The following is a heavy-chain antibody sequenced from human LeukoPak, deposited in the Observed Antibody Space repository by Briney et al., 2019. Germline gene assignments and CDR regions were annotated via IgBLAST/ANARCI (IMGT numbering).Heavy chain of an antibody. CDR1: GGSVSSGAYY. J-gene: IGHJ5*01. D-gene: IGHD3-10*01. CDR3: ARAQSGSPPDS. Sequence: SQTLSLTCTVSGGSVSSGAYYWSWLRQPPGKGLEWIGYISYSGTTYYNPFLNSRISISVDTSKNQFFLKVGSVTAADTALYYCARAQSGSPPDSWGQGTLVTVSS. CDR2: ISYSGTT. V-gene: IGHV4-31*03.